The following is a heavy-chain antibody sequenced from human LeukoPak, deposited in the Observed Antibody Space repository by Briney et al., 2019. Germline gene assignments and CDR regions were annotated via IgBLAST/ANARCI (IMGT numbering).Heavy chain of an antibody. CDR2: ISAYNAYT. V-gene: IGHV1-18*01. D-gene: IGHD6-19*01. CDR3: ARPTVAGRRDWFDR. CDR1: GYTFTSYG. J-gene: IGHJ5*02. Sequence: ASVKVSCKASGYTFTSYGISWVRQAPGQGLEWVGWISAYNAYTNYTQKLQGRVTMTTDTSTSTAYMELRSLRSDDTAVYYCARPTVAGRRDWFDRWGHGTLVTVSS.